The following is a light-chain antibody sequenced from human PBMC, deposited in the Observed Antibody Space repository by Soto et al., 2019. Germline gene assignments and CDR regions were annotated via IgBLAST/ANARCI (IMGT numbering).Light chain of an antibody. J-gene: IGLJ1*01. CDR3: SSYTCSSTLYV. CDR2: DVS. V-gene: IGLV2-14*01. CDR1: NNDIGGYNY. Sequence: QSALTQPASVSGCPGQSITSSCTGTNNDIGGYNYVSWYQQHPDKAPKVLISDVSSRPSGVSNRFSGSKSGNTASLTISGLQAVDEADYSCSSYTCSSTLYVFGTGTKVTVL.